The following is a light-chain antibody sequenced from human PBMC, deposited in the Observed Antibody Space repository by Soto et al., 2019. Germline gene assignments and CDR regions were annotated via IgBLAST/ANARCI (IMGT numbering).Light chain of an antibody. Sequence: EIVLTQSPGTLSLSPGERATLSCRASQSVSSSYLAWYQQKPCQAPRLLIYGASSRATGIPDKFSGSGSETDFTLTTSRREPEESAVYYWQQYGSSPPYTFGQGTKLEIK. J-gene: IGKJ2*01. CDR3: QQYGSSPPYT. CDR1: QSVSSSY. CDR2: GAS. V-gene: IGKV3-20*01.